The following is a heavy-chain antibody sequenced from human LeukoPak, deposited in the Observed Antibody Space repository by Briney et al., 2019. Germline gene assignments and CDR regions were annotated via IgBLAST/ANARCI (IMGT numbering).Heavy chain of an antibody. V-gene: IGHV3-30*18. Sequence: GRSLRLSCAASGFTFSSYGMHWVRQAPGKGLVWVAIISYDGSNKYYADSVKGRFTISRDNSKNTLYLQMNSLRAEDTAVYYCAKPGRNSEYSYDPWYFDLWGRGTLVTVSS. CDR3: AKPGRNSEYSYDPWYFDL. CDR1: GFTFSSYG. CDR2: ISYDGSNK. D-gene: IGHD5-18*01. J-gene: IGHJ2*01.